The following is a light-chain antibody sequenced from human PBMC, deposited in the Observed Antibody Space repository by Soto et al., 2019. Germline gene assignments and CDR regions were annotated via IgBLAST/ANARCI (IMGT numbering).Light chain of an antibody. CDR2: DVS. V-gene: IGLV2-14*01. J-gene: IGLJ2*01. Sequence: QSVLTQPASVSGSPGQSITISCTGTGSDVGGYNYVSWYQQHPGKAPKLMIYDVSNRPSGVSNRFSGSKSGNTASLTISGLQAEDEADYYCSSYTSSSTRRVVFGGGTKLIVL. CDR1: GSDVGGYNY. CDR3: SSYTSSSTRRVV.